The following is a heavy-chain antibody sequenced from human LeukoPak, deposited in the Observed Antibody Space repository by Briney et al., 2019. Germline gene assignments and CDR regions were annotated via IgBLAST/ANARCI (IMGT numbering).Heavy chain of an antibody. CDR1: GSSFTSYW. V-gene: IGHV5-51*01. J-gene: IGHJ4*02. CDR2: IYPGDSDT. D-gene: IGHD1-26*01. Sequence: GASLKISCEGSGSSFTSYWIGWVRQMPGKGLEWMGIIYPGDSDTRYSPSFEGQVTISADKSISTAYLQWSRLQASDTAMQYCARRYSGSPHLLYWGQGTLVPVSS. CDR3: ARRYSGSPHLLY.